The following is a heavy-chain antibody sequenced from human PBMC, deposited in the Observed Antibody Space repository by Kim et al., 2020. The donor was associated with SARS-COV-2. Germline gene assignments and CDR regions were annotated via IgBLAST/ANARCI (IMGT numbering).Heavy chain of an antibody. Sequence: GGSLRLSCAASGSTFSNAWMNWVRQAPGKGLEWVGRIKKKSDGGTIDYAANVKGRFTISRDDSTNTLYLQMNSLNTGDTAVYYCTSHAWFDPWGQGTLVTVSS. CDR1: GSTFSNAW. CDR3: TSHAWFDP. V-gene: IGHV3-15*01. J-gene: IGHJ5*02. CDR2: IKKKSDGGTI.